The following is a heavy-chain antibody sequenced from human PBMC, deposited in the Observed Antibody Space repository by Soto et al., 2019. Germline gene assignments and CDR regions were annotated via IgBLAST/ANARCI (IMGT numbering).Heavy chain of an antibody. D-gene: IGHD3-10*01. CDR3: ARSRITDMDV. CDR1: GGSISSAEDY. CDR2: NYYSGST. J-gene: IGHJ6*02. Sequence: QVQLQESGPGLVKPSQTLSLTCTVSGGSISSAEDYWSWIRQPPGKGLEWIGYNYYSGSTDYNPSLKSRVTISVDTSKNHCSLKLSSVTAADTAVYYCARSRITDMDVWGQGTTVTVSS. V-gene: IGHV4-30-4*01.